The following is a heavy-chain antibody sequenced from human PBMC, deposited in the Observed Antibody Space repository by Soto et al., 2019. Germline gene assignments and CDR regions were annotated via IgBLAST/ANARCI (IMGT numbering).Heavy chain of an antibody. D-gene: IGHD2-15*01. V-gene: IGHV1-18*01. CDR2: ISAYNGNT. J-gene: IGHJ4*02. CDR3: ARTVEIVVVVAATPCLDY. CDR1: GYTFTSYG. Sequence: QVQLVQSGAEVKKPGASVKVSCKASGYTFTSYGISWVRQAPGQGLEWMGWISAYNGNTNYAQKLQGRGTMTTDASTSPAYLELRSLRSDDTAVYYCARTVEIVVVVAATPCLDYWGQGTLVTVSS.